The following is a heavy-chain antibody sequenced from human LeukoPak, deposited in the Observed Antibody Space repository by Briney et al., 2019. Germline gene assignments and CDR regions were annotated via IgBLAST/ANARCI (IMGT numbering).Heavy chain of an antibody. Sequence: EASVKVSCKASGGTFSSYAISWVRQAPGQGLEWMGRIIPILGIANYAQKFQGRVTITADKSTSTAYMELSSLRSEDTAVYYCASRNYDSSGYYYGLGYWGQGTLVTVSS. CDR3: ASRNYDSSGYYYGLGY. CDR1: GGTFSSYA. V-gene: IGHV1-69*04. J-gene: IGHJ4*02. D-gene: IGHD3-22*01. CDR2: IIPILGIA.